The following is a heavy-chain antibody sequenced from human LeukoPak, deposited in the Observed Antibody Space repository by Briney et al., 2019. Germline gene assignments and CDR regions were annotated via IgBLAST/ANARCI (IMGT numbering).Heavy chain of an antibody. Sequence: GGSLRLTCAASGFTVSSNYMSWVRQAPGKGLEWVSVIYSGGGTYYADSVKGRFTISRDNSKNTLYLQMNSLRAEDTAVYYCARAIGYDLPLCYWGQGTLVTVSS. V-gene: IGHV3-53*01. D-gene: IGHD1-14*01. CDR1: GFTVSSNY. CDR2: IYSGGGT. CDR3: ARAIGYDLPLCY. J-gene: IGHJ4*02.